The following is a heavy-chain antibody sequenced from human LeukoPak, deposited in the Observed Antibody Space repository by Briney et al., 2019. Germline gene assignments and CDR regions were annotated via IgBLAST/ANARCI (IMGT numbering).Heavy chain of an antibody. CDR2: INDRGHT. V-gene: IGHV4-34*01. CDR3: ARDPTTEPNIAYYFDF. J-gene: IGHJ4*02. Sequence: PSETLSLTCAVYGVSFSGYHWNWIRQFPGKGLEWIGEINDRGHTNYNPSLESRVTISVDTSKKQFSLKLNSVTAADTAAYYCARDPTTEPNIAYYFDFWGQGTLVTVSS. CDR1: GVSFSGYH. D-gene: IGHD4-17*01.